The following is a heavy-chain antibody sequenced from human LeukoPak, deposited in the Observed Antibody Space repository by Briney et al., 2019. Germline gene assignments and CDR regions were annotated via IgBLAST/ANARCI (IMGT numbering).Heavy chain of an antibody. D-gene: IGHD5-12*01. CDR1: GGSISSYY. J-gene: IGHJ6*03. Sequence: SETLSLTCTVSGGSISSYYWSWIRQPAGKGLEWIGRIYTSGSTNYNPSLKSRVTMSVDTSKNQFSLKLSSVTAADTAVYYCARDGYYYAYYYYYYMDVWGKGTTVTVSS. V-gene: IGHV4-4*07. CDR3: ARDGYYYAYYYYYYMDV. CDR2: IYTSGST.